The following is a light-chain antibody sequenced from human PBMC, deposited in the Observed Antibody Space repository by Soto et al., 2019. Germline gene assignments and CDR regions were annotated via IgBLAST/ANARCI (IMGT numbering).Light chain of an antibody. CDR1: QSVSSN. V-gene: IGKV3-15*01. CDR3: QQNNNWPYT. CDR2: GAS. Sequence: EIVMTQSPATLSVSPGERATLSCRASQSVSSNLAWYQQKPGQAPRLLIYGASTRATGIPASFSGSGSGTEFSLIISSLQSEDFAVYYCQQNNNWPYTFGQGTKLEIK. J-gene: IGKJ2*01.